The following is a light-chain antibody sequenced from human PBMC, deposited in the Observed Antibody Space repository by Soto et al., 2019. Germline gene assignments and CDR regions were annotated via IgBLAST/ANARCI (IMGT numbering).Light chain of an antibody. CDR1: QSISSG. CDR3: QQYNSYSYT. Sequence: DIQMTQSPSTLSASEGDRVTITCRASQSISSGLAWYQQKPGKAPKLLIYKASSLESGVPSRFSGSGSGTEFTLTISSLQPDVFATYYCQQYNSYSYTFGQGTKLEIK. CDR2: KAS. V-gene: IGKV1-5*03. J-gene: IGKJ2*01.